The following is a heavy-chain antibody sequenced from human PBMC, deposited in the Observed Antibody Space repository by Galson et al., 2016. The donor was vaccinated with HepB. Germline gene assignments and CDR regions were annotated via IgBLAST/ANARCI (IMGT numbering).Heavy chain of an antibody. D-gene: IGHD3-22*01. CDR3: AKSSGPSYHHYYMDV. Sequence: SLRLSCAASGFTFSDNMMNWVRQAPGKGLEWVSGIYNNGGSRVYAGSVKGRFTISRDNSKNTLSLQMNSLRVEDTAVYYCAKSSGPSYHHYYMDVWGKGTTVTVSS. V-gene: IGHV3-23*05. CDR2: IYNNGGSR. CDR1: GFTFSDNM. J-gene: IGHJ6*03.